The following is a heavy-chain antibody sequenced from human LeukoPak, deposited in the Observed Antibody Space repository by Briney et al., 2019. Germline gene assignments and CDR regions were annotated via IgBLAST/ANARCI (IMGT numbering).Heavy chain of an antibody. Sequence: AGGSLRLSCAASGFTFSSYAMSWVRQAPGKGLEWVSAISGSGGSTYYADSVKGRFTISRDNSKNALYLQMNSLRAEDTAVYYCAKGGSIVVVVAATQDYFDYWGQGTLVTVSS. CDR2: ISGSGGST. D-gene: IGHD2-15*01. CDR3: AKGGSIVVVVAATQDYFDY. V-gene: IGHV3-23*01. CDR1: GFTFSSYA. J-gene: IGHJ4*02.